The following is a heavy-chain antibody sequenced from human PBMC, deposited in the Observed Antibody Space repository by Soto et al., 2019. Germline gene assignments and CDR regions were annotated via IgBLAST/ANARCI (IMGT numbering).Heavy chain of an antibody. Sequence: GASVKVSCKASGGTFSSYAISWVRQAPGQGLEWMGGIIPIFGTANYAQKFQGRGTITADESASTAYMELSSLRSDDTAVYYCARDCSSTSCIVSSVYCCYYYCMHFWGRGTSVTVS. J-gene: IGHJ6*02. CDR1: GGTFSSYA. CDR3: ARDCSSTSCIVSSVYCCYYYCMHF. D-gene: IGHD2-2*01. V-gene: IGHV1-69*13. CDR2: IIPIFGTA.